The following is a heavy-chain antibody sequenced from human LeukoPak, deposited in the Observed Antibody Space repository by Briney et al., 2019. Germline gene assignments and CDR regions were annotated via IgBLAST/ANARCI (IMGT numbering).Heavy chain of an antibody. D-gene: IGHD3-16*01. CDR1: GFTFSNFW. J-gene: IGHJ4*02. CDR2: ISIDGSTT. Sequence: PGGSLRLSCAASGFTFSNFWIHWVRQAPGKGLVWVSRISIDGSTTNYAGSVKGRFTISRDNSKNTLYLQMNSLRAEDTAVYYCARGPVADGWGYFDCWGQGTLVTVCS. CDR3: ARGPVADGWGYFDC. V-gene: IGHV3-74*01.